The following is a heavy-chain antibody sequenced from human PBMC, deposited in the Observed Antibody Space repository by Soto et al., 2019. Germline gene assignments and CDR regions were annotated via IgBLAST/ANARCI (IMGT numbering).Heavy chain of an antibody. CDR1: GDTFSSYS. CDR2: IIPIFGTA. D-gene: IGHD1-26*01. Sequence: QVQLVQSGAEVKKPGSSVKVSCKASGDTFSSYSINWVRQAPGQGLEWMGEIIPIFGTANYAQQFQGRVTITADESTSTAYMELSSLRSEDTAVYYCARDGGRHSGGIDYWGQGTLVTVSS. V-gene: IGHV1-69*01. J-gene: IGHJ4*02. CDR3: ARDGGRHSGGIDY.